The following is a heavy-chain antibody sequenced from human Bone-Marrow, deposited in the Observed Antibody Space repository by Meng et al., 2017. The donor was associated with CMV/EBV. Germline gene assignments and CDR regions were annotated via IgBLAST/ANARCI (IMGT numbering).Heavy chain of an antibody. V-gene: IGHV3-53*01. Sequence: GGSLRLSCVASGFAVTGFYMSWVRQAPGKGLEYVSAIYTGGTTYYEDPVKGRFSISRDSFEDTVYLHMNRLRAEDTGVYYCTRDTRLYSSSSGLTLYYGMDVWGRGTTVTVSS. CDR2: IYTGGTT. CDR1: GFAVTGFY. CDR3: TRDTRLYSSSSGLTLYYGMDV. J-gene: IGHJ6*02. D-gene: IGHD6-6*01.